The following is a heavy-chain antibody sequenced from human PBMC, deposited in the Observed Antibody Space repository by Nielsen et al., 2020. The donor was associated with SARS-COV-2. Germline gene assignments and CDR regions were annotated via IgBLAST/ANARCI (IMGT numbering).Heavy chain of an antibody. CDR1: GFTFTNYG. Sequence: GESLKISCEASGFTFTNYGMHWVRQAPGKGLEWVAVISYDGNNKYYVDSVKGRFTISRDNSKNTLYLQMNSLRAEDTAVYYCASELVPGYYGMNVWGQGTTVTVSS. CDR3: ASELVPGYYGMNV. CDR2: ISYDGNNK. D-gene: IGHD6-13*01. V-gene: IGHV3-33*05. J-gene: IGHJ6*02.